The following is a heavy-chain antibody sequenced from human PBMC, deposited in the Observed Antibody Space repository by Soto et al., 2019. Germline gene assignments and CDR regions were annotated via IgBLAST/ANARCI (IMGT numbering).Heavy chain of an antibody. CDR3: TRRQDTSRGPIY. CDR2: TL. D-gene: IGHD2-2*01. Sequence: QITLKESGPTLVNPTQTLTLTCTVSGFSLSTGGRTMAWLRQPPGKAPEWLALTLQYSPSLQSRLTFTKDTSKTQVFRTMPNMDPVDTATYYCTRRQDTSRGPIYWGQGILVTVSS. J-gene: IGHJ4*02. V-gene: IGHV2-5*01. CDR1: GFSLSTGGRT.